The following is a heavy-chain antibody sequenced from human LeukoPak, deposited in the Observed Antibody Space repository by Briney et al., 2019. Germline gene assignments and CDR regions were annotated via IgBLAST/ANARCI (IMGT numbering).Heavy chain of an antibody. V-gene: IGHV3-73*01. D-gene: IGHD3-10*01. CDR3: TRRYYYGSGSYAYYYYYYYGMDV. CDR2: IRSKANSYAT. Sequence: GGSLKLSCAASGFTFSGSAMHWVRQASGKGLEWVGRIRSKANSYATAYAASVKGRFTISRDDSKNTAYLQMNSLKTEDTAVYYCTRRYYYGSGSYAYYYYYYYGMDVWGQGTTVTVSS. J-gene: IGHJ6*02. CDR1: GFTFSGSA.